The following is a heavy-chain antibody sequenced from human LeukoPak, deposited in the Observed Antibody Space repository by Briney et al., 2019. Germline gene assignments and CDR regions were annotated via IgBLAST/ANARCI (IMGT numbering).Heavy chain of an antibody. D-gene: IGHD3-10*01. CDR3: ARRVSVRGVIIMKGKWFDP. V-gene: IGHV4-34*01. CDR2: INHSGST. CDR1: GGSFSGYY. J-gene: IGHJ5*02. Sequence: SETLSLTCAVYGGSFSGYYWSWIRQPPGKGLEWIGEINHSGSTNYNPSLKSRVTISVDTSKNQFSLKLSSVTAADTAVYYCARRVSVRGVIIMKGKWFDPWGQGTLVTVSS.